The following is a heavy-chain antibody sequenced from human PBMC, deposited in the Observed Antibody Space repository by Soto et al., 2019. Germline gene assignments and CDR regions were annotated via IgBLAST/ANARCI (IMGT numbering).Heavy chain of an antibody. Sequence: PGGSLRLSCAASGFTFSSYWMHWVRQAPGKGPVWVSRINSDGSSTSYADSVKGRFTISRDNAKNTLYLQMNSLRAEDTAVYYCARVSGYDFWSGYDYFDYWGQGTLVTVSS. CDR2: INSDGSST. CDR1: GFTFSSYW. CDR3: ARVSGYDFWSGYDYFDY. D-gene: IGHD3-3*01. J-gene: IGHJ4*02. V-gene: IGHV3-74*01.